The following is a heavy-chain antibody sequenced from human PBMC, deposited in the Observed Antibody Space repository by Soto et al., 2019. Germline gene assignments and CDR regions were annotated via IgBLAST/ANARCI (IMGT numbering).Heavy chain of an antibody. J-gene: IGHJ4*02. CDR3: AREDADRGSFDF. Sequence: GASVKVSCKASGYTFTDSFIHWVRQAPGRGLEWMGWINPNNGRTTLAPNFQGRVTLSRDTSINTAYMHLSRLRSDDTAVYYCAREDADRGSFDFWGQGTLVTVSS. V-gene: IGHV1-2*02. CDR1: GYTFTDSF. CDR2: INPNNGRT.